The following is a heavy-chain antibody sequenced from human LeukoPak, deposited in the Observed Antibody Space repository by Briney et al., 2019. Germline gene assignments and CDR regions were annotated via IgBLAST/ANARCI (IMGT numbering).Heavy chain of an antibody. CDR3: AKSLDIVVVTANFDY. J-gene: IGHJ4*02. Sequence: GRSLRLSCAASGFTFDDYAMHWVRQAPGKGLEWVSGISWNSGSIGYADSVKGRFTISRDNAKNSLYLQVNSLRAEDTALYYCAKSLDIVVVTANFDYWGQGTLVTVSS. V-gene: IGHV3-9*01. CDR2: ISWNSGSI. CDR1: GFTFDDYA. D-gene: IGHD2-21*02.